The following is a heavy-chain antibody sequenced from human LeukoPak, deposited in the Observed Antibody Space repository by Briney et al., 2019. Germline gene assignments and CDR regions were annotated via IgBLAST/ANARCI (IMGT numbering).Heavy chain of an antibody. V-gene: IGHV6-1*01. J-gene: IGHJ3*02. Sequence: SQTLSLTCAISGDSVSSNSGAWNWIRQSPSRGLEWLGRTYYRSKWDHDYAVSLKSRITINPDTSKNQFSLQLSSVTPDDTAVYYCAREVGFTGITDAFDIWGQGTMVTVSS. CDR3: AREVGFTGITDAFDI. CDR2: TYYRSKWDH. D-gene: IGHD1-7*01. CDR1: GDSVSSNSGA.